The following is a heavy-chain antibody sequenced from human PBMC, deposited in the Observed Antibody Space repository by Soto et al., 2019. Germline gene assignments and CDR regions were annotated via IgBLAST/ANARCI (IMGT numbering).Heavy chain of an antibody. CDR3: ARYIYGYVDY. J-gene: IGHJ4*02. D-gene: IGHD5-18*01. CDR1: GFTFSDYY. CDR2: ISSSISYT. V-gene: IGHV3-11*06. Sequence: PGGSLRLSCAASGFTFSDYYMSWIRQAPGKGLEWVSYISSSISYTNYADSVKGRFTISRDNAKNSLYLQMNSLRAEDTAVYYFARYIYGYVDYWGQGTLVTVSS.